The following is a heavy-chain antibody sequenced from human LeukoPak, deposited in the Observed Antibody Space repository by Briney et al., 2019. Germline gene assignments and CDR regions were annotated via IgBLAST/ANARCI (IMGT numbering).Heavy chain of an antibody. J-gene: IGHJ4*02. Sequence: GGSPRLPCVASGFTFRSYVLSWVRQAPGKGLEWVSALSGSGESTYYADAVKGRFTIPRDNSKNTVYLQMNGLRAEDTAVYHCAKVTYDYVWGSYENWGQGTLVTVSS. CDR2: LSGSGEST. CDR3: AKVTYDYVWGSYEN. V-gene: IGHV3-23*01. D-gene: IGHD3-16*01. CDR1: GFTFRSYV.